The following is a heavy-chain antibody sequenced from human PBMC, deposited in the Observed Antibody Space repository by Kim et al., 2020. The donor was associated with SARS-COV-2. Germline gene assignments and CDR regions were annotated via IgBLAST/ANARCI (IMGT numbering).Heavy chain of an antibody. CDR3: ASDEGSGSYGSHAVDY. D-gene: IGHD3-10*01. J-gene: IGHJ4*02. CDR1: GFTFSSYA. V-gene: IGHV3-30-3*01. Sequence: GGSLRLSCAASGFTFSSYAMHWVRQAPGKGLEWVAVISYDGSNKYYADSVKGRFTISRDNSKNTLYLQMNSLRAEDTAVYYCASDEGSGSYGSHAVDYWGQGTLVTVSS. CDR2: ISYDGSNK.